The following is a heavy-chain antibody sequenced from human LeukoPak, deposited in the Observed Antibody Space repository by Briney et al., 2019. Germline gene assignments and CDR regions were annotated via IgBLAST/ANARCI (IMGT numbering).Heavy chain of an antibody. CDR1: GYTFTSYA. CDR2: INTNTGNP. J-gene: IGHJ6*02. D-gene: IGHD3-10*01. V-gene: IGHV7-4-1*02. CDR3: ARDRIYGSGSYYYYYGMDV. Sequence: ASVKVPCRASGYTFTSYAMNWVRQAPGHGLEWMGWINTNTGNPTYAQGFTGRFVFSLDTSVSTAYLQISSLKAEDTAVYYCARDRIYGSGSYYYYYGMDVWGQGTTVTVSS.